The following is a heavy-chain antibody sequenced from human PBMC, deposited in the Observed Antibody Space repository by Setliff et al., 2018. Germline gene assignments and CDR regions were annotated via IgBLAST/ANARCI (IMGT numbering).Heavy chain of an antibody. J-gene: IGHJ4*02. Sequence: ASVKVSCKASGYTFTDYYMHWVQRAPGKGLEWMGRVDPEDGHTKYAEKFQGRITISADMSLDIAHMELGSLTSEDTAVYYCTTGLRHGVPYFDLWGQGTLVTVS. CDR3: TTGLRHGVPYFDL. D-gene: IGHD3-10*01. CDR2: VDPEDGHT. CDR1: GYTFTDYY. V-gene: IGHV1-69-2*01.